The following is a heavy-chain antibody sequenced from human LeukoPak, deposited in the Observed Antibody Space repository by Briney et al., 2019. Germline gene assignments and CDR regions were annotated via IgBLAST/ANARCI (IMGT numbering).Heavy chain of an antibody. CDR1: GYTFTSYD. CDR2: MNPNSGNT. D-gene: IGHD3-9*01. CDR3: ARGYDILTGYYVDY. Sequence: ASVKASCKASGYTFTSYDINWVRQATGQGLEWMGWMNPNSGNTGYAQKFQGRVTMTRNTSISTAYMELSSLRSEDTAVYYCARGYDILTGYYVDYWGQGTLVTVSS. J-gene: IGHJ4*02. V-gene: IGHV1-8*01.